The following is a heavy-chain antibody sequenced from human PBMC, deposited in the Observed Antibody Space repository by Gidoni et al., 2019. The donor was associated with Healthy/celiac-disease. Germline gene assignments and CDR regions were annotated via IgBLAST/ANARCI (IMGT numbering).Heavy chain of an antibody. J-gene: IGHJ4*02. Sequence: EVQLLESGGGLVQPGGSLRLSCAASGFTFSSYAMSWVRQAQGKGLEWVAAISGSGGSTYYADSVKGRFTISRDNSKNTLYLQMNSLRAEDTAVYYCAKSHQRGVVVTTYDYWGQGTLVTVSS. D-gene: IGHD3-22*01. V-gene: IGHV3-23*01. CDR3: AKSHQRGVVVTTYDY. CDR2: ISGSGGST. CDR1: GFTFSSYA.